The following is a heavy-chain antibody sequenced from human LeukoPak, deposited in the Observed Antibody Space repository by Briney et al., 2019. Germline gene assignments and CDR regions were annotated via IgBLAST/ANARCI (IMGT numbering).Heavy chain of an antibody. J-gene: IGHJ4*02. D-gene: IGHD1-26*01. V-gene: IGHV1-24*01. CDR2: VESEDGDP. CDR3: ATADKWEPLDY. CDR1: GNSLSETS. Sequence: GASGKASCKVSGNSLSETSITWGRQSPGHWLGWMGGVESEDGDPIFAQTSQRRFSMSEDTSTDTAYMELSSLTLEDTAVYYCATADKWEPLDYWGQGTLVTVSS.